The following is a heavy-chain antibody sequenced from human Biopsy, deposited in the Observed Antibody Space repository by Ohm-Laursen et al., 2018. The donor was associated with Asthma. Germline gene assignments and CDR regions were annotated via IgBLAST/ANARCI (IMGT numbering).Heavy chain of an antibody. Sequence: TQTLTLTCTVSGFSLRNARMGVTWIRQPPGKALEWLAHLFSNDEKSYSTSLKSRITISKDTAKSQVVLTMSNMDPVDTATYYCARVVNYDFRSGYWFDPWGQGTPVTVSP. CDR2: LFSNDEK. D-gene: IGHD3-3*01. V-gene: IGHV2-26*01. J-gene: IGHJ5*02. CDR1: GFSLRNARMG. CDR3: ARVVNYDFRSGYWFDP.